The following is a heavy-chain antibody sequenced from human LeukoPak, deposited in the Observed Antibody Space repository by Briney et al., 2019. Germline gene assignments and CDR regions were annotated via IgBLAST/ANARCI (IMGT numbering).Heavy chain of an antibody. CDR2: VSASGRST. CDR1: GFPFRNYS. J-gene: IGHJ4*02. Sequence: GGSLRLSCTTSGFPFRNYSMNWVRQAPGRGLQWVSAVSASGRSTKYADPVKGRFTISRDNSRNTLYLHIDSLRPDDTALYFCAKDDAGFGEDFDSWGQGTLVIVSS. D-gene: IGHD3-10*01. V-gene: IGHV3-23*01. CDR3: AKDDAGFGEDFDS.